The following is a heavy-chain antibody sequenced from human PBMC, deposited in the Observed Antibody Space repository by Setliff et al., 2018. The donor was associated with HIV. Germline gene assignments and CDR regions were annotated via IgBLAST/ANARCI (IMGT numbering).Heavy chain of an antibody. V-gene: IGHV1-18*01. CDR2: ISAYNGNT. J-gene: IGHJ4*02. CDR3: ARGPPIEVVPAALLTFDY. D-gene: IGHD2-2*01. CDR1: GYTFTSYG. Sequence: WASVKVSCKASGYTFTSYGISWVRQAPGQGLEWMGWISAYNGNTNYAQKLQGRVTMTTDKSTSTAYMALRSLRSDDTAVYYCARGPPIEVVPAALLTFDYWGQGTLVTVSS.